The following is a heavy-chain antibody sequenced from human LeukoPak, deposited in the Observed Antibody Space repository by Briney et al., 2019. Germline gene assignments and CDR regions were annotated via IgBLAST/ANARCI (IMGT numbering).Heavy chain of an antibody. CDR3: ARHTSLGSVLAFDI. Sequence: PSETLSLTCSVSGGSISSTSDYWGWIRQPPGKGLEWIGNIYYSGTTYYNPSLRSRLTISVDTSTSQFSLKLSSLTAADTAVYYCARHTSLGSVLAFDIWGQGTKVTVSS. CDR2: IYYSGTT. CDR1: GGSISSTSDY. V-gene: IGHV4-39*01. D-gene: IGHD3-10*01. J-gene: IGHJ3*02.